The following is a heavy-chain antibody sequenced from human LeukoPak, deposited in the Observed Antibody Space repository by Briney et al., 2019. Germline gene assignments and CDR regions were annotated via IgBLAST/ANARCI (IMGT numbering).Heavy chain of an antibody. CDR2: INHSGST. D-gene: IGHD1-26*01. Sequence: SGTLSLTCTVSGGSISSYYWSWIRQPPGKGLEWIGEINHSGSTNYNPSLKSRVTISVDTSKNQFSLKLSSVTAADTAVYYCARGGRGADYWGQGTLVTVSS. CDR3: ARGGRGADY. J-gene: IGHJ4*02. V-gene: IGHV4-34*01. CDR1: GGSISSYY.